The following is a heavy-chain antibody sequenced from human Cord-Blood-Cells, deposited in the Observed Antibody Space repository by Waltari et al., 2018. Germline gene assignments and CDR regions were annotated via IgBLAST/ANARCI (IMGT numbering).Heavy chain of an antibody. CDR1: GYTFTGHP. J-gene: IGHJ6*03. V-gene: IGHV1-2*02. D-gene: IGHD3-9*01. CDR2: INPNSGGT. Sequence: QVQLVQSGAEVKKPGASVKVSCQASGYTFTGHPMHSVRQAPGQGLEWMGWINPNSGGTNYAQKFQGRVTMTRDTSISTAYMELSRLRSDDTAVYYCARTGYSYYYMDVWGKGTTVTVSS. CDR3: ARTGYSYYYMDV.